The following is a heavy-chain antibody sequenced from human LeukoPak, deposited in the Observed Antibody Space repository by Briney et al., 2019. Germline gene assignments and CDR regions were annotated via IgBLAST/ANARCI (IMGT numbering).Heavy chain of an antibody. J-gene: IGHJ4*02. V-gene: IGHV1-18*01. CDR2: ISTKKGNT. D-gene: IGHD3/OR15-3a*01. CDR1: GYTFTTYG. Sequence: ASVKVSCKASGYTFTTYGISWVRQAPGQGLEWMGWISTKKGNTDYAQKVQGRVTTTTDTSTSTAYMELRSLRSDDTAVYYCARALSKGTGPYYFDYWGQGTLVTVSS. CDR3: ARALSKGTGPYYFDY.